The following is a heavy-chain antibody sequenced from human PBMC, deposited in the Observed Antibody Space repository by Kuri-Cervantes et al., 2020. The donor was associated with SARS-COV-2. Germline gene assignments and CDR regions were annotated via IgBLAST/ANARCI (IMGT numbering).Heavy chain of an antibody. J-gene: IGHJ4*02. V-gene: IGHV3-21*01. Sequence: GGSLRLSCAASGFTFSSYAMNWVRQAPGKGLEWVSSISSSSSYIYYADSVKGRFTISRDNAKNSLYLQMNSLRAEDTAVYYCARAGYSNYEGYFDYWGQGTLVTGYS. CDR1: GFTFSSYA. CDR3: ARAGYSNYEGYFDY. CDR2: ISSSSSYI. D-gene: IGHD4-11*01.